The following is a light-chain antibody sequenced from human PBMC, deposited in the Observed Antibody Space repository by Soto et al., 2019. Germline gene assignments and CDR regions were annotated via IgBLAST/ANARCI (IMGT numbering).Light chain of an antibody. J-gene: IGLJ3*02. V-gene: IGLV2-8*01. Sequence: QSALTQPPSASGSPGQSVTISCTGTSSDVGAYDYVSWFQQHPGKAPKLIIYLVSKRPSGVPDRFSGSKSGNTASLTVSGLQAENEAAYYCSSYVVSYNWVFGGGTKVTVL. CDR1: SSDVGAYDY. CDR2: LVS. CDR3: SSYVVSYNWV.